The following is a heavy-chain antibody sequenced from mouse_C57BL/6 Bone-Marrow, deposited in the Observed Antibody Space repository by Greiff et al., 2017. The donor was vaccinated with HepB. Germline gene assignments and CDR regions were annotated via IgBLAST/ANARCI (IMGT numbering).Heavy chain of an antibody. CDR1: GYSFTSYY. Sequence: QVQLQQSGPELVKPGASVKISCKASGYSFTSYYIHWVKQRPGQGLEWIGWIYPGSGNTKYNEKFKGKATLTADTSSSTAYMQLSSLTSEDSAVYYCATPSYYGSSYAMDYWGQGTSVTVSS. J-gene: IGHJ4*01. CDR3: ATPSYYGSSYAMDY. V-gene: IGHV1-66*01. CDR2: IYPGSGNT. D-gene: IGHD1-1*01.